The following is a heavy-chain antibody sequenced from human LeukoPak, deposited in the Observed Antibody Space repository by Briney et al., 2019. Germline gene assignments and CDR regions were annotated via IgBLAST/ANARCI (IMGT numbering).Heavy chain of an antibody. D-gene: IGHD3-22*01. V-gene: IGHV3-15*01. CDR1: GFKFGSYA. CDR3: TTELDIRPNHY. J-gene: IGHJ4*02. Sequence: GGSLRLSCAASGFKFGSYAMTWVRQAPGKGLEWVGRIKRKSDGGTTDYAAPVKGRFTISRDDSKNTLYLQMNSLKSEDTAVYYCTTELDIRPNHYWGQGTLVTVSS. CDR2: IKRKSDGGTT.